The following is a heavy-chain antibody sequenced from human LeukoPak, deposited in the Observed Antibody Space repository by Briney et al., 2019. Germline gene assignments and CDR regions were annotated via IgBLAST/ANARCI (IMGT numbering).Heavy chain of an antibody. CDR2: ISYDGSNK. CDR3: ANSDTNYYYYGMDV. D-gene: IGHD1-26*01. V-gene: IGHV3-30*04. J-gene: IGHJ6*02. Sequence: GGSLRLSCAASGFTFSSYAMHWVRQAPGKGLEWVAVISYDGSNKYYADSVKGRFTISRDNSKNTLYLQMNSLRAEDTAVYYCANSDTNYYYYGMDVWGQGTTVTVSS. CDR1: GFTFSSYA.